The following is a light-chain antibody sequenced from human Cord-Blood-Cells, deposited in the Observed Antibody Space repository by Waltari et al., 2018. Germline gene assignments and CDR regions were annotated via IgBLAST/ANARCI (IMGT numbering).Light chain of an antibody. CDR3: QQYYSTPPYT. J-gene: IGKJ2*01. CDR1: QSVLYSTNNKNY. CDR2: WAS. Sequence: DIVMTQSPDSLAVSLGERATINCKSSQSVLYSTNNKNYLAWYQQKPRQPPKLLMYWASTRESGVPDRFSGGGSGPDFSLTISSLQAEDVAVYYCQQYYSTPPYTFGQGTKLEIK. V-gene: IGKV4-1*01.